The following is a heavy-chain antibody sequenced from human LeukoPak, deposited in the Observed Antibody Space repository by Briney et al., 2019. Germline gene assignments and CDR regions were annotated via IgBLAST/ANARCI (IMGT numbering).Heavy chain of an antibody. D-gene: IGHD6-13*01. CDR1: GFTFNSYS. Sequence: GGSLRLSCAASGFTFNSYSMRWVRQAPGKGLEWVSGITGSGGNTYYADSVKGRFSISRDNSKNTLYLQMTSLRAEDTAVYYCAKSNGYTSSWYGYWGQGTLVTVSS. V-gene: IGHV3-23*01. CDR2: ITGSGGNT. J-gene: IGHJ4*02. CDR3: AKSNGYTSSWYGY.